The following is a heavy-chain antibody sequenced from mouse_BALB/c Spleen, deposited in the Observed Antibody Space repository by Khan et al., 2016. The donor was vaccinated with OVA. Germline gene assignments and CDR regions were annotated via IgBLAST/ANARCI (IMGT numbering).Heavy chain of an antibody. D-gene: IGHD2-4*01. Sequence: EVELVESGGGLVKPGGSLKLSCAASGFTFSSYTMSWVRQTPEKRLEWVATISSGGSYTYYPDSVKGRFTISRDNAKNTLYLQMISLKSEYTAMYYCTRKGTLRRFSYWDQGTLITVSA. V-gene: IGHV5-6-4*01. CDR3: TRKGTLRRFSY. CDR1: GFTFSSYT. CDR2: ISSGGSYT. J-gene: IGHJ3*01.